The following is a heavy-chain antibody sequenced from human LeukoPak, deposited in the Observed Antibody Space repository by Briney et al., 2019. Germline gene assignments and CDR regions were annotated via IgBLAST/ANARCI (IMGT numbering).Heavy chain of an antibody. J-gene: IGHJ4*01. CDR2: ISTFYNNI. CDR3: ARDQDWAFDY. D-gene: IGHD3-9*01. Sequence: PGGSLRLSCAASGFPFSTYSMNWVRQAPGKGLEWVSYISTFYNNIYYADSVKGRFTISTDNAENSLYLHMNSLRDEDTAVYYCARDQDWAFDYWGQGTLVTVSS. CDR1: GFPFSTYS. V-gene: IGHV3-48*02.